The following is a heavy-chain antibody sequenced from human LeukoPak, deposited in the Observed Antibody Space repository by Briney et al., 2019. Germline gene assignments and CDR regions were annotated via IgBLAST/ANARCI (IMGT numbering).Heavy chain of an antibody. J-gene: IGHJ4*02. D-gene: IGHD3-22*01. CDR1: GFTFSSYA. CDR3: AKLSDSSGYYYGSPYFGY. CDR2: ISGSGGST. Sequence: GGSLRLSCAASGFTFSSYAMSWVRQAPGKGLEWVSAISGSGGSTYYADSVKGRFTISRDNSKNTLYLQMNSLRAEDTAVYYCAKLSDSSGYYYGSPYFGYWGQGTLATVSS. V-gene: IGHV3-23*01.